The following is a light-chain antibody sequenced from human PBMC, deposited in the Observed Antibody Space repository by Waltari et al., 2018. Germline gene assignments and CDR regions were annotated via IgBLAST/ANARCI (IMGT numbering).Light chain of an antibody. Sequence: ENVLTQSPGTLSLSPGERATLSCRASQSVSSSYLAWHQQKRGQAPRLLIYGASTRATGIPDRFSGSGSGTDFTLTISRLEPEDFAVYYCQQYGSSPGTFGQGTKVEIK. CDR2: GAS. J-gene: IGKJ1*01. CDR3: QQYGSSPGT. V-gene: IGKV3-20*01. CDR1: QSVSSSY.